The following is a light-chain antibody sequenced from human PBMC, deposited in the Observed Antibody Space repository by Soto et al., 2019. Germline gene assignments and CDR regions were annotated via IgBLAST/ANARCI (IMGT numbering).Light chain of an antibody. J-gene: IGKJ5*01. CDR3: QQRSNWPIT. CDR1: QSVGPK. Sequence: EIVMTHSPATLSVSPWERATLSSRASQSVGPKLAWYQQKPGQVPRLLIYDASNRATGIPARFSGSGSGTDFTLTISSLEPEDFAVYYCQQRSNWPITFGQGTRLEIK. V-gene: IGKV3-11*01. CDR2: DAS.